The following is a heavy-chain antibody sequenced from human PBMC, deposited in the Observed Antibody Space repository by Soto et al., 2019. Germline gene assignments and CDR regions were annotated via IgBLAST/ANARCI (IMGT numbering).Heavy chain of an antibody. CDR2: ISANNDHT. J-gene: IGHJ4*02. Sequence: QVQLVQSGAEVKKPGASVKVSCKASGYTLNTYGITWVRQAPGQGLEWMGWISANNDHTNYPQKLQGRVTMTTESSTFTLATGLWRLTFDDSAVFFGAWVAFLAFWGQGSSVAVS. D-gene: IGHD2-15*01. CDR1: GYTLNTYG. CDR3: AWVAFLAF. V-gene: IGHV1-18*01.